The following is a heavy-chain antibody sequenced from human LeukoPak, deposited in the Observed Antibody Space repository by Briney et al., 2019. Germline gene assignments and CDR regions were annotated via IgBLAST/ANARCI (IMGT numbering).Heavy chain of an antibody. V-gene: IGHV4-39*01. CDR2: MFYSGST. Sequence: SETLSLTCTVSGGCINSSRYYWGWIRQPPGTGLEWIVSMFYSGSTYYNPSLKSRVTISVDTSKNQFSLKLNSVTAADTAVYYCARGGKVYCGGDCYLLGFWYYYYGMDVWGQGTTVTVSS. D-gene: IGHD2-21*02. CDR1: GGCINSSRYY. J-gene: IGHJ6*02. CDR3: ARGGKVYCGGDCYLLGFWYYYYGMDV.